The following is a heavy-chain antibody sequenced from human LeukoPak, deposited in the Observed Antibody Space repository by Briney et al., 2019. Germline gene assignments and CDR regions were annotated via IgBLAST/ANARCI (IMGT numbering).Heavy chain of an antibody. Sequence: GGSLRLSCTTSGFIFSSYGTTWVRQTPGKGLEWVSAVSGSGGGTYYADSVKGRFTISRGNSKNTLYLQLNSLRAEDTAVYYCAKLLYDPFGGAFNNWGQGTLVTVSS. D-gene: IGHD3-10*01. CDR3: AKLLYDPFGGAFNN. J-gene: IGHJ4*02. CDR2: VSGSGGGT. CDR1: GFIFSSYG. V-gene: IGHV3-23*01.